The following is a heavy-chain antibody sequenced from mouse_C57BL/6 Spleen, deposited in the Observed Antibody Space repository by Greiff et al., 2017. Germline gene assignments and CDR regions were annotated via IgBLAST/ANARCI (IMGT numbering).Heavy chain of an antibody. D-gene: IGHD1-1*01. CDR1: GFTFSDYG. CDR3: ARNYGSIFAY. CDR2: ISSGSSTI. Sequence: VQLQQSGGGLVKPGGSLKLSCAASGFTFSDYGMHWVRQAPEKGLEWVAYISSGSSTIYYADTVKGRFTISRDNAKNTLFLQMTSLRSEDTAMYYCARNYGSIFAYWGQGTLVTVSA. J-gene: IGHJ3*01. V-gene: IGHV5-17*01.